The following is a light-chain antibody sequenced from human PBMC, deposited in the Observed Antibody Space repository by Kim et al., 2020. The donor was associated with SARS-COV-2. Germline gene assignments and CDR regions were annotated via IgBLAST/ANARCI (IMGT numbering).Light chain of an antibody. CDR3: QQRTDWLT. CDR1: QSINSRF. CDR2: GAS. J-gene: IGKJ4*01. Sequence: EIVLTQSPATLSLSPGERATLSCRASQSINSRFLAWYQQKPGQAPRLLIHGASNRAAGIPARFSGSGSGTDFTLTISSLEPEDFAVYYCQQRTDWLTFGGGTKVDIK. V-gene: IGKV3-11*01.